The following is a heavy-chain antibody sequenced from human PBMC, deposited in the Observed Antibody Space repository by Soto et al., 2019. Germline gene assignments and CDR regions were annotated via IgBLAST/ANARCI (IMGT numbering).Heavy chain of an antibody. Sequence: ASVKVSCKTSGYTFINYGITWLRQAPGQGLEWMGWISPYDGKTNYARKFQGRFTMTTDTVTTTASMELRGLRSDDTAIYYCAKERGRFLVFGVIATPFDSWGQGTLVTVSS. CDR1: GYTFINYG. CDR3: AKERGRFLVFGVIATPFDS. CDR2: ISPYDGKT. J-gene: IGHJ5*01. D-gene: IGHD3-16*02. V-gene: IGHV1-18*01.